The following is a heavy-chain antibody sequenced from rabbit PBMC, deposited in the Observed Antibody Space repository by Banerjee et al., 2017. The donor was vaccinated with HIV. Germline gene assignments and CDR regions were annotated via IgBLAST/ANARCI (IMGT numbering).Heavy chain of an antibody. Sequence: QLVESGGGLVQPGGSLTLSCKASGFDFSSYYMSWVRQAPGKGLEWIGIIYADKGSTDYASWVNGRFTSSSDNAQNTVDLQMNSLTAADTATYFCARGADNNWYIPYFKLWGPGTLVTVS. CDR2: IYADKGST. D-gene: IGHD1-1*01. J-gene: IGHJ4*01. V-gene: IGHV1S7*01. CDR3: ARGADNNWYIPYFKL. CDR1: GFDFSSYY.